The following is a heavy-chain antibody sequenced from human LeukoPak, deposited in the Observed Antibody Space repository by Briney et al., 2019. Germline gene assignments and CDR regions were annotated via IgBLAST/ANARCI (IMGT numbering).Heavy chain of an antibody. Sequence: PGGSLRLSCAASGFTFSSYSMNWVRQAPGKGLEWVSSISSSSSYIYYADSVKGRFTISRDNAKNSLYLQMNSLRAEDTAVYYCARGPSVVNGEFDYWGQGTLVTVSS. CDR3: ARGPSVVNGEFDY. CDR2: ISSSSSYI. CDR1: GFTFSSYS. J-gene: IGHJ4*02. D-gene: IGHD7-27*01. V-gene: IGHV3-21*01.